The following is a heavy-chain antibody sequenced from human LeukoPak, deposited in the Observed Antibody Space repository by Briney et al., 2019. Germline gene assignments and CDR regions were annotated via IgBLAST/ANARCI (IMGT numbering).Heavy chain of an antibody. J-gene: IGHJ4*02. CDR1: GYTFTSYG. V-gene: IGHV1-18*01. CDR2: ISAYNGNT. CDR3: ARSGDDYDSWSGSYNFDY. Sequence: ASVKVSCKASGYTFTSYGISWVRQAPGQGLEWMGWISAYNGNTNYAQKLQGRVTMTTDTSTSTAYMELRSLRSDDTAVYYCARSGDDYDSWSGSYNFDYWGQGTLVTVSS. D-gene: IGHD3-3*01.